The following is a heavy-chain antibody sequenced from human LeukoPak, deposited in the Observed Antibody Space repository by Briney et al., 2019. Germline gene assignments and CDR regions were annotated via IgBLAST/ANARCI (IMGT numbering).Heavy chain of an antibody. CDR1: GGSISSYY. J-gene: IGHJ4*02. CDR2: IYYSGGT. V-gene: IGHV4-59*12. Sequence: PSETLSLTCTVSGGSISSYYWSWIRQPPGKGLEWIGYIYYSGGTNYNPSLKSRVTISVDTSKNQFSLKLSSVTAADTAVYYCARGRVSAYSGSYGYWGQGTLVTVSS. CDR3: ARGRVSAYSGSYGY. D-gene: IGHD1-26*01.